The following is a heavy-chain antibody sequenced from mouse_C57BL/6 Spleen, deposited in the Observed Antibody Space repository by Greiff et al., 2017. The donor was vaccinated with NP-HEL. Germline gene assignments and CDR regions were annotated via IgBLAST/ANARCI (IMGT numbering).Heavy chain of an antibody. D-gene: IGHD2-4*01. J-gene: IGHJ2*01. Sequence: QVQLQQPGAELVMPGASVKLSCKASGYTFTSYWLHWVKQRPGQGLEWIGEIDPSDSYTNYNQKFKGKSTLTVDKSSSTAYMQLSSLTSEDSAVYYCARFGPYDYDFDYWGQGTTLTVSS. CDR3: ARFGPYDYDFDY. V-gene: IGHV1-69*01. CDR1: GYTFTSYW. CDR2: IDPSDSYT.